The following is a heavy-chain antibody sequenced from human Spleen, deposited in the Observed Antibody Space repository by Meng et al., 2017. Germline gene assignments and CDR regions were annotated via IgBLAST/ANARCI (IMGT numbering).Heavy chain of an antibody. CDR1: GFTVTSNE. J-gene: IGHJ4*02. CDR2: IKQDGSEK. V-gene: IGHV3-7*01. Sequence: GESLKISCAASGFTVTSNEMSWVRQAPGKGLEWVANIKQDGSEKYYVDSVKGRFTISRDNAKNSLYLQMNSLRAEDTAVYYCARLSSSWYRGVENFDYWGQGTLVTVSS. D-gene: IGHD6-13*01. CDR3: ARLSSSWYRGVENFDY.